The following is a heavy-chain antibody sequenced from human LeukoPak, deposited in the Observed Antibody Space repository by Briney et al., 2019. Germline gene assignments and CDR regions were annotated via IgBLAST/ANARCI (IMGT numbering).Heavy chain of an antibody. CDR1: GFTFRNHW. V-gene: IGHV3-74*01. J-gene: IGHJ5*02. D-gene: IGHD3-10*01. Sequence: GGSLRLSCAVSGFTFRNHWMHWVRQAPGKGLVWVSRVNSDGSSTRYADSVKGRFTISRDNSKNTLYLQMNSLRAEDTAVYYCAKDLSYYGSGSYPNWFDPWGQGTLVTVSS. CDR2: VNSDGSST. CDR3: AKDLSYYGSGSYPNWFDP.